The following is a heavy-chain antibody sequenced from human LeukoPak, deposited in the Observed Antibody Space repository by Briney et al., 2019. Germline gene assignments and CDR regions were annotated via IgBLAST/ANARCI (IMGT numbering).Heavy chain of an antibody. CDR2: IYTSGST. CDR1: GGSLSSGSYY. D-gene: IGHD3-10*01. Sequence: PSETLSLTCTVSGGSLSSGSYYWSWIRPPAGKGLEWIGRIYTSGSTNYNPSLKSRVTISVDTSKNQFSLKLSSVTAADTAVYYCATLTMVRGVIVDYWGQGTLVTVSS. J-gene: IGHJ4*02. V-gene: IGHV4-61*02. CDR3: ATLTMVRGVIVDY.